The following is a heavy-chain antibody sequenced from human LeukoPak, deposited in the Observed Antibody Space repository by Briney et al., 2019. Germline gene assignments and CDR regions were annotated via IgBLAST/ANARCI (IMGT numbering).Heavy chain of an antibody. CDR1: GFTFSSYW. CDR3: ARDKAHTSSADS. CDR2: IQQDGSAK. J-gene: IGHJ4*02. Sequence: TGGSLRLSCAASGFTFSSYWMNWVRQAPGKRLEWLANIQQDGSAKYYVDSVRGRFTISRDNAKNSLYLQMNSLRTEDTAVYFCARDKAHTSSADSWGQGTLVTVSS. D-gene: IGHD2-2*01. V-gene: IGHV3-7*01.